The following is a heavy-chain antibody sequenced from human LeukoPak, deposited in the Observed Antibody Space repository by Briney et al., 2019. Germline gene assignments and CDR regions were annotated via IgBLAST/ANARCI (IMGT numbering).Heavy chain of an antibody. J-gene: IGHJ4*02. CDR1: GFTVSSNY. V-gene: IGHV3-53*01. CDR3: ASFYRFGEEDY. D-gene: IGHD3-10*01. CDR2: IYSGGST. Sequence: PGGSLRLSCAASGFTVSSNYMSWVRQAPGKGLEWVSVIYSGGSTYYADSVKGRFTISRDNSKNTLYLQMNSLRAEDTAVYYCASFYRFGEEDYWGQGTLVTVSS.